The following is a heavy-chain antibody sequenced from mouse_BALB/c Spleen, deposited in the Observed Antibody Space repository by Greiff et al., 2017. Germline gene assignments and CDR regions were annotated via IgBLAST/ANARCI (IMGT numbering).Heavy chain of an antibody. Sequence: QVQLQQSGPQLVRPGASVKISCKASGYSFTSYWMHWVKQRPGQGLEWIGMIDPSDSETRLNQKFKDKATLTVDKSSSTAYMQLSSPTSEDSAVYYCARGDGNHEDYWGQGTTLTVSS. V-gene: IGHV1S126*01. CDR1: GYSFTSYW. CDR3: ARGDGNHEDY. D-gene: IGHD2-1*01. CDR2: IDPSDSET. J-gene: IGHJ2*01.